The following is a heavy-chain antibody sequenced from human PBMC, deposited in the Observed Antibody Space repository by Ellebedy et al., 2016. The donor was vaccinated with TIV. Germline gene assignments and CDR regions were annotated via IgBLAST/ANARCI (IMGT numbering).Heavy chain of an antibody. J-gene: IGHJ4*02. D-gene: IGHD3-9*01. CDR1: GFTFTNFA. Sequence: AASVKVSCKASGFTFTNFAMNWVRQAPGQGLEWRGWINTNTGNPTYAQGFTGRFVFSLDTSVSTAYLQLNSLKAEDTALYYCGRVGGDWDRGRSDYWGQGTLVTVSS. CDR2: INTNTGNP. V-gene: IGHV7-4-1*02. CDR3: GRVGGDWDRGRSDY.